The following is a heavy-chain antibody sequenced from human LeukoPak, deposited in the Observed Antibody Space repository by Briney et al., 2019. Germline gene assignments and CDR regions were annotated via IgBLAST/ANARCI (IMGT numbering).Heavy chain of an antibody. D-gene: IGHD3-10*01. CDR2: IKSKTDGGTT. CDR1: GFTFSNAW. J-gene: IGHJ4*02. CDR3: TTQSLWFGEVYYFDY. V-gene: IGHV3-15*01. Sequence: GGSLRLSCAASGFTFSNAWMSWVRQAPGKGLEWVGRIKSKTDGGTTDYAAPVKGRFTISRDDSKNTLYLQMNSLKTEDTAVYYCTTQSLWFGEVYYFDYWGQGTLVTVSS.